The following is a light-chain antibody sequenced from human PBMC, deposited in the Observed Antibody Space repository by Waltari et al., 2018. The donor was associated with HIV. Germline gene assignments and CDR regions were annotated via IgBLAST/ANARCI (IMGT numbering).Light chain of an antibody. CDR1: SSDVGSYKY. J-gene: IGLJ1*01. CDR2: EVD. CDR3: CAYAGSSTYV. Sequence: QSALTQPASVSGSPGQSITMSCTGSSSDVGSYKYVSWYQQRPGKAPIVLMFEVDKRPSGVSSRFSGSKSGNTASLTISGLQADDEADYYCCAYAGSSTYVFGSGTTVTVL. V-gene: IGLV2-23*02.